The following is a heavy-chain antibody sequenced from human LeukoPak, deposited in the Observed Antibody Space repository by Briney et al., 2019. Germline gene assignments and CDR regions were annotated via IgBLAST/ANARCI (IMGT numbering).Heavy chain of an antibody. CDR2: INPSGSN. CDR1: GGSFSGYY. CDR3: ARWGHY. Sequence: SETLSLTCAVYGGSFSGYYWSWIRQPPGKGLEWIGEINPSGSNNYDPSLKSRVTISVDTSKNQFSLRLSSVAAADTAVYYCARWGHYWGQGTLVTVSS. V-gene: IGHV4-34*01. D-gene: IGHD3-16*01. J-gene: IGHJ4*02.